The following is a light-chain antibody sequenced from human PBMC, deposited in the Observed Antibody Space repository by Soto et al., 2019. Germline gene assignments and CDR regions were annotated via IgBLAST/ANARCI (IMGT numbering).Light chain of an antibody. CDR3: ATWDDSLKGV. V-gene: IGLV1-44*01. J-gene: IGLJ3*02. CDR1: SSNIGSNA. CDR2: TND. Sequence: QLVLTQPPSASGTPGQRVTISCSGSSSNIGSNAVNWFQQVPGTAPKLLIYTNDQRPSGVPDRFSGSKSGTSASLAISGLQSEDEADYYCATWDDSLKGVFGGGTKLTVL.